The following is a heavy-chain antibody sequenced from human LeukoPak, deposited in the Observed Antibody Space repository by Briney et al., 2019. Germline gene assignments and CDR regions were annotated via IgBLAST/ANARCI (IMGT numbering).Heavy chain of an antibody. D-gene: IGHD1-26*01. V-gene: IGHV5-51*01. CDR1: GYSFSTYW. CDR3: ARDAIVGATQGYFDL. Sequence: GEALKISCKGSGYSFSTYWIGWVRQMPGKGLELMGIIYPGDSDTRYSPSFQGQVTISADKSISTAYLQWSNLKASDTAMYFCARDAIVGATQGYFDLWGRGTLVTVSS. J-gene: IGHJ2*01. CDR2: IYPGDSDT.